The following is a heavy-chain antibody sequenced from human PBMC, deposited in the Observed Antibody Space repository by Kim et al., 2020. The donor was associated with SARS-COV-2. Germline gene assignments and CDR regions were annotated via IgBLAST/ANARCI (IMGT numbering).Heavy chain of an antibody. CDR3: ARGLMTTVTTVPFWYYYYGMDV. D-gene: IGHD4-4*01. J-gene: IGHJ6*02. CDR2: IYYSGST. CDR1: GGSISSSSYY. Sequence: SETLSLTCTVSGGSISSSSYYWGWIRQPPGKGLEWIGSIYYSGSTYYNPSLKSRVTISVDTSKNQFSLKLSSVTAADTAVYYCARGLMTTVTTVPFWYYYYGMDVWGQGTTVTVSS. V-gene: IGHV4-39*07.